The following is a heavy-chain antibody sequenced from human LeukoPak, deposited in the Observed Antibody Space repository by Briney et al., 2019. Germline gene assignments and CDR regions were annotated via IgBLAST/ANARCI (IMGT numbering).Heavy chain of an antibody. J-gene: IGHJ3*02. CDR3: ASLRAYSSALDI. CDR1: GGSISSYY. V-gene: IGHV4-59*01. Sequence: SETLSLTCTVSGGSISSYYWSWIRQPPGKGLEWIGYIYYSGSTNYNPSLKSRVTISVDTSKNQFSLKLSSVTAADTAVYYCASLRAYSSALDICGQGTMVTVSS. D-gene: IGHD3-16*01. CDR2: IYYSGST.